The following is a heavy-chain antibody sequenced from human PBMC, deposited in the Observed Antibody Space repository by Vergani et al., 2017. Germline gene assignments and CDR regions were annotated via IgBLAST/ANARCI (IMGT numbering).Heavy chain of an antibody. CDR3: AKDSDSSGYIDY. CDR2: ISSSSSYI. V-gene: IGHV3-21*04. D-gene: IGHD3-22*01. J-gene: IGHJ4*02. Sequence: EVQLVESGGGLVQPGGSLRLSCAASGFTFSSYSMNWVRQAPGKGLEWVSSISSSSSYIYYADSVKGRFTISRDNSKNSLYLQMNSLRTEDTALYYCAKDSDSSGYIDYWGQGTLVTVSS. CDR1: GFTFSSYS.